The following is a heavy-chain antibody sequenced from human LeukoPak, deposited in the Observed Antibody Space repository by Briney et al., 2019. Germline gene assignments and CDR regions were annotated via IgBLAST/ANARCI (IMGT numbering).Heavy chain of an antibody. CDR1: GGSISSYY. D-gene: IGHD5-24*01. Sequence: SETLSLTCTVSGGSISSYYWSWIRQPPGKGLEWIGYIYYSGSTNYNPSLKSRVTISVDTSKNQFSLKLSSVTAADTAVYYCARRYDGSFDYWGQGTLVTVSS. J-gene: IGHJ4*02. V-gene: IGHV4-59*08. CDR3: ARRYDGSFDY. CDR2: IYYSGST.